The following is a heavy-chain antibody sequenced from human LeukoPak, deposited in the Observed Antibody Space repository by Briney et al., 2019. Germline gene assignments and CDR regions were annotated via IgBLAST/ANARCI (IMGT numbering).Heavy chain of an antibody. Sequence: GRSLRLSCAASGFTLSSYAMSWVRQAPGKGLEWVSAVSASGGSTYYADFVKGRFTISRDNSKNTLHLQMNSLRAEDTAVYHCAKEPQEYCSSSSCPNWLDPWGQGTLVTVSS. D-gene: IGHD2-2*01. CDR2: VSASGGST. CDR3: AKEPQEYCSSSSCPNWLDP. V-gene: IGHV3-23*01. CDR1: GFTLSSYA. J-gene: IGHJ5*02.